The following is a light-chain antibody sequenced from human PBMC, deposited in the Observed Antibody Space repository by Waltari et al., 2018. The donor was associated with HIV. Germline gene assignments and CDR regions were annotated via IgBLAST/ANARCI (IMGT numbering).Light chain of an antibody. J-gene: IGKJ2*01. V-gene: IGKV3-15*01. Sequence: ERVMTQYPTTLSVSPGERATLSSRASQSVDSDLAWYQQKPGQPPRLLISGASTRATGIPARFSGSGSGIEFTLTINSLQSEDFAIYYCQQYNNWPYTFGQGTRLDIK. CDR2: GAS. CDR1: QSVDSD. CDR3: QQYNNWPYT.